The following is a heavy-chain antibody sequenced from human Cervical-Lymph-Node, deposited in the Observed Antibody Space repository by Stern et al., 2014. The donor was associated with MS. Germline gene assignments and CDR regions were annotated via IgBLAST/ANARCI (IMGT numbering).Heavy chain of an antibody. J-gene: IGHJ3*02. CDR2: IYHSGST. Sequence: VQLVESGSGLVKPSQTLSLTCAVSGGSISSGGYSWSWIRQPPVKGLAWIGYIYHSGSTYYNPSLKSRVTIAVDRSKNQFSLKLSSVTAADTAVYYCARSSTVTPNAFDIWGQGTMVTVSS. CDR3: ARSSTVTPNAFDI. V-gene: IGHV4-30-2*01. D-gene: IGHD4-17*01. CDR1: GGSISSGGYS.